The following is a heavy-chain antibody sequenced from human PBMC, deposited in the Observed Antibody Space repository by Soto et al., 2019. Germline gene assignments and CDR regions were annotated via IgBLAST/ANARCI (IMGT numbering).Heavy chain of an antibody. D-gene: IGHD3-22*01. CDR1: GYTFTSYY. V-gene: IGHV1-46*01. CDR2: INPSGGST. CDR3: ASSQGNYYDSSGYSPPLLDY. J-gene: IGHJ4*02. Sequence: VASVKVSCKASGYTFTSYYMHWVRQAPGQGLEWMGIINPSGGSTSYAQKFQGRVTITRDTSTSTVYMELSSLRSEDTAVYYCASSQGNYYDSSGYSPPLLDYWGQGTLVTVSS.